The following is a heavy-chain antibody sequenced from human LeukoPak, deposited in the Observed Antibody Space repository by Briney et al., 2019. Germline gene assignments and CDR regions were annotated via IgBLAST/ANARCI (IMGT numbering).Heavy chain of an antibody. J-gene: IGHJ6*04. CDR3: ATDLPSSIAARPDYYYYGMDV. CDR2: FDPEDGET. V-gene: IGHV1-24*01. CDR1: GYTLTELS. D-gene: IGHD6-6*01. Sequence: ASVKVSCKVSGYTLTELSMHWVRQAPGKGLEWMGGFDPEDGETIYAQKFQGRVTMTEDTSTDTAYMELSSLRSEDTAVYYCATDLPSSIAARPDYYYYGMDVWGKGTTVTVSS.